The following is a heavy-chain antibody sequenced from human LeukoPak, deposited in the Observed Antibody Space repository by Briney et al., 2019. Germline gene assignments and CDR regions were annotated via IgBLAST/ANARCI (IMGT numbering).Heavy chain of an antibody. CDR1: GFTFSSYA. J-gene: IGHJ4*02. CDR2: ISYDGSNK. CDR3: AREDFTY. Sequence: GGSLRLSCAASGFTFSSYAMHWVRQAPGKGLEWVAVISYDGSNKCYADSVKGRFTISRDNSKNTLYLQMNSLRAEDTAVYYCAREDFTYWGQGTLVTVSS. V-gene: IGHV3-30*04. D-gene: IGHD3-3*01.